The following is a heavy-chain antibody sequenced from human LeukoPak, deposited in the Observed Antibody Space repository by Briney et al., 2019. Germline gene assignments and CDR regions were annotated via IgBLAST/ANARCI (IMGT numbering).Heavy chain of an antibody. D-gene: IGHD6-19*01. CDR1: GFTLSSYS. V-gene: IGHV3-21*01. CDR3: AREGAVAGTDY. Sequence: GGSLRLSCAASGFTLSSYSMNWVRQAPGKGLEWVSSISSSSSYIYYADSVKGRFTISRDNAKNTLYLQMNSLRAEDTAVYYCAREGAVAGTDYWGQGTLVTVSS. J-gene: IGHJ4*02. CDR2: ISSSSSYI.